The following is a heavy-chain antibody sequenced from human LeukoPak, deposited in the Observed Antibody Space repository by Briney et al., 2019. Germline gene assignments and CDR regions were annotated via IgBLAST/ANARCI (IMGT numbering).Heavy chain of an antibody. V-gene: IGHV3-7*01. CDR3: ARSAWNYDY. Sequence: GGSLRLSCTTSGFSFSSYYITCVRQPPRKGLELVATIKQDGSQTHYVDSVKGRFTISRDNAKNSLYLQMFSLRAEDTAVYYCARSAWNYDYWGPGTLVIVSS. CDR1: GFSFSSYY. CDR2: IKQDGSQT. J-gene: IGHJ4*02. D-gene: IGHD1-7*01.